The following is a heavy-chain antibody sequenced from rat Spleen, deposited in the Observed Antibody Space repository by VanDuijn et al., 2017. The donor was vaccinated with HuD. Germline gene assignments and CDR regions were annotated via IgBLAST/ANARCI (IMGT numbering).Heavy chain of an antibody. CDR2: ISYDGGST. J-gene: IGHJ2*01. CDR3: ATGDGGY. V-gene: IGHV5-29*01. D-gene: IGHD1-11*01. CDR1: GFTFSNYG. Sequence: EVQLVESGGGLVHPKESLKLSCAASGFTFSNYGMAWVRQAPKKGLEWVAYISYDGGSTYYRDPVKGRFTISRDNAKSTLYLQMDSLRSEDTATYYCATGDGGYWGQGVMVTVSS.